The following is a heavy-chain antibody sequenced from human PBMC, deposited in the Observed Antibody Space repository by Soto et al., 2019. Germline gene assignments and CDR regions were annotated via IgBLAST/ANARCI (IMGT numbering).Heavy chain of an antibody. CDR1: GFAFKNYA. D-gene: IGHD3-22*01. J-gene: IGHJ4*02. V-gene: IGHV3-23*01. Sequence: DVQLLESGGNLVQPGGSLRVSCTASGFAFKNYAMAWVRQAPGQGLEWVSAITARGDTTYYADSVRGRFTISRDNSRNTLFLHMDSLRAGYTALYYCVRGIYPSSAGGPFDSWGQGALVTVSS. CDR3: VRGIYPSSAGGPFDS. CDR2: ITARGDTT.